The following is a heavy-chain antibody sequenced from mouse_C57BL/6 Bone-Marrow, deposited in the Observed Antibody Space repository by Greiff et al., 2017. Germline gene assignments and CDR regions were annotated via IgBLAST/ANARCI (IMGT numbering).Heavy chain of an antibody. CDR2: IYPGSGST. V-gene: IGHV1-55*01. D-gene: IGHD1-3*01. J-gene: IGHJ4*01. CDR1: GYTFTSYW. CDR3: GGKVVRFYAMDY. Sequence: QVQLQQPGAELVKPGASVKMSCKASGYTFTSYWITWVKQRPGQGLEWIGDIYPGSGSTNYNEKFKSKATLTVDTSSSTAYMQLSSLTSEDSSVYYCGGKVVRFYAMDYWGQGTSVTVSS.